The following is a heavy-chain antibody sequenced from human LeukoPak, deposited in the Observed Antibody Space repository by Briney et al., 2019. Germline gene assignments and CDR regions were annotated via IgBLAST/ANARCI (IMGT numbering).Heavy chain of an antibody. V-gene: IGHV3-74*01. CDR3: ATGNYYDSRGYYTFGH. J-gene: IGHJ4*02. D-gene: IGHD3-22*01. CDR2: INGDGSTT. Sequence: GGSLRLSCAASGFAFNKYWMHWVRQTPGKGLAWVSRINGDGSTTSYADSVKGGFTISRDNAKNTLYLQMSSLRAEDTAVYYCATGNYYDSRGYYTFGHWGQGTLVTVSS. CDR1: GFAFNKYW.